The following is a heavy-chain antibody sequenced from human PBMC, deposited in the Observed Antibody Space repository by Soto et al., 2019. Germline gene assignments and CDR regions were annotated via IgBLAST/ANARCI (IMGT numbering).Heavy chain of an antibody. CDR2: IYYSGST. V-gene: IGHV4-59*01. Sequence: PSETLSLTCAVSGGSISSYYWSWIRQPPGKGLEWIGYIYYSGSTNYNPSLKSRVTISVDTSKNQFSLKLSSVTAADTAVYYCAREGEYSSSSRYYYYGMDVWGQGTTVTVSS. CDR1: GGSISSYY. D-gene: IGHD6-6*01. CDR3: AREGEYSSSSRYYYYGMDV. J-gene: IGHJ6*02.